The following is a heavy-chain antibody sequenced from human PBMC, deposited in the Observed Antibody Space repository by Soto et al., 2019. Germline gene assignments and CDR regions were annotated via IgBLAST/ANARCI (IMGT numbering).Heavy chain of an antibody. CDR1: GFTLSTYA. CDR2: ISGSGGST. J-gene: IGHJ6*02. Sequence: GGSLRLSCVASGFTLSTYAMSWVRQAPGKGLEWVSAISGSGGSTYYADSVKGRFTISRDNSKNTLYLQMNSLRAEDTAVYYCAKAPWRPSITIFGVVPLRYYYGMDVWGQGTTVTVSS. V-gene: IGHV3-23*01. D-gene: IGHD3-3*01. CDR3: AKAPWRPSITIFGVVPLRYYYGMDV.